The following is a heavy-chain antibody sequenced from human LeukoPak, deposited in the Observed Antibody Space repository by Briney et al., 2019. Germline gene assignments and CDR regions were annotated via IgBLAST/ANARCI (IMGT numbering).Heavy chain of an antibody. D-gene: IGHD3-16*01. Sequence: ASVKVSCKASGYTFTGYYMHWVRQAPGQGLEWVGWINPNSGGTNYAQNFQGRVTMARDTSISTAYMELSRLRSDDTAVYYSARAMGAYNWFDPWGQGTLVTVSS. CDR1: GYTFTGYY. CDR3: ARAMGAYNWFDP. CDR2: INPNSGGT. V-gene: IGHV1-2*02. J-gene: IGHJ5*02.